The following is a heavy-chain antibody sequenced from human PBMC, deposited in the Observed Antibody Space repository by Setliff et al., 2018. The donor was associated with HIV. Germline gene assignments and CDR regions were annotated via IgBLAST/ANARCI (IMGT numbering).Heavy chain of an antibody. V-gene: IGHV4-61*02. D-gene: IGHD3-22*01. J-gene: IGHJ3*02. CDR1: GGSISSGSYY. CDR2: IYSSGST. Sequence: SETLSLTCTVSGGSISSGSYYWSWIRQPAGKGLEWIGRIYSSGSTDYNPSLKSRVTISVDSSKSQFSLQLHSVTAADTALYYCASTYYDSSGYYPAFDIWGQGTKVTVSS. CDR3: ASTYYDSSGYYPAFDI.